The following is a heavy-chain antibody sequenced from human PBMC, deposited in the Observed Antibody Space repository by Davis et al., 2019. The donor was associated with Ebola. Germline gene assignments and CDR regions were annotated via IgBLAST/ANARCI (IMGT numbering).Heavy chain of an antibody. CDR1: GGPISGHY. Sequence: MPSETLSLTCGVFGGPISGHYWGWIRQPPGGGLQWIGEINQSGSANYNPSLKSRVTMSVDTSRMQFSLELTSVTAADAAMYYCAMSRVYGVGSYGPYYLDSWGQGVLVTVSS. CDR3: AMSRVYGVGSYGPYYLDS. D-gene: IGHD3-16*01. V-gene: IGHV4-34*01. CDR2: INQSGSA. J-gene: IGHJ4*02.